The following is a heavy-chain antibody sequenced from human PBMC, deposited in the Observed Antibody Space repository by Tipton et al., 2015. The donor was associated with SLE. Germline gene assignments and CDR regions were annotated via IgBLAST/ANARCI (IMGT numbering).Heavy chain of an antibody. J-gene: IGHJ3*02. D-gene: IGHD4-17*01. CDR2: IYYSGST. CDR3: AREVTVTGGDAFDI. V-gene: IGHV4-59*11. CDR1: GGSISSHY. Sequence: TLSLTCTVSGGSISSHYWTWIRQPPGKGLEWIGYIYYSGSTYYNPSLKSRVTISVDTSKNQFSLKLSSVTAADTAVYYCAREVTVTGGDAFDIWGQGTMVTVSS.